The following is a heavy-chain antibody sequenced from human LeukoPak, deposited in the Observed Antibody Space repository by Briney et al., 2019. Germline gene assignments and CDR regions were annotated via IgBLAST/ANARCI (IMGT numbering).Heavy chain of an antibody. V-gene: IGHV1-46*01. D-gene: IGHD3-22*01. CDR3: ARGPMIVVRGTFDI. CDR1: GYTFTNYA. CDR2: INPSGGST. Sequence: ASVKVSCKASGYTFTNYAMNWVRQAPGQGLEWMGIINPSGGSTSYAQKFQGRVTMTRDMSTSTVYMELSSLRSEDTAVYYCARGPMIVVRGTFDIWGQGTMVTVSS. J-gene: IGHJ3*02.